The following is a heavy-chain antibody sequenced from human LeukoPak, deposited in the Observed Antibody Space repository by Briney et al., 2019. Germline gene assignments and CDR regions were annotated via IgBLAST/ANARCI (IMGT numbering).Heavy chain of an antibody. V-gene: IGHV3-15*01. CDR1: GFTFSNAW. J-gene: IGHJ4*02. D-gene: IGHD3-22*01. CDR2: IKSKTDGGTT. CDR3: TTDEDSGRYYDSSGYYGQGY. Sequence: GGSLRLSCAASGFTFSNAWMSWVRQAPGKGLEWVGRIKSKTDGGTTDYAAPVKGRFTISRDDSKNTLYLQMNSLKTEDTAVYYCTTDEDSGRYYDSSGYYGQGYWGQGTLVTVSS.